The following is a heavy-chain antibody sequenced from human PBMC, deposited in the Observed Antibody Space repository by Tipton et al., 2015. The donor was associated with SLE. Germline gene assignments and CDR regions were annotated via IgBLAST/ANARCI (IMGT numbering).Heavy chain of an antibody. Sequence: SLRLSCTASEFSFSTYTMNWVRQAPGMGLEWLSSIDSNGNHIYYADSVKGRFTISRDNAKNSLYLQMNSLRAEDTAVYYCAKRPPHSDTWHYFESWGQGTLVTVSS. J-gene: IGHJ4*02. CDR1: EFSFSTYT. CDR2: IDSNGNHI. CDR3: AKRPPHSDTWHYFES. V-gene: IGHV3-21*01. D-gene: IGHD6-13*01.